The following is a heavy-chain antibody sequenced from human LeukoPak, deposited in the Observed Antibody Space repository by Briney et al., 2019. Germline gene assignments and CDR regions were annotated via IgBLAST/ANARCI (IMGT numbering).Heavy chain of an antibody. V-gene: IGHV1-18*01. CDR3: ARGLQENLAWLQAFSAFDI. CDR1: GYTFTSYG. J-gene: IGHJ3*02. CDR2: ISAYNGNT. Sequence: GASVKVSCKASGYTFTSYGISGVRQAPGQGLEWMGWISAYNGNTNYAQKFQGRVTMTTDTSTSTAYMELRRLRSDDTAVYYCARGLQENLAWLQAFSAFDIWGQGTMVTVSS. D-gene: IGHD5-24*01.